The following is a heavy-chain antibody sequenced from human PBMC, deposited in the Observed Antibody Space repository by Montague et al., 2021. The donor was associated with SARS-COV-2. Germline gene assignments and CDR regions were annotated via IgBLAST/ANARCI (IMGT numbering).Heavy chain of an antibody. Sequence: SETLSLTCTVSGGSISSSSYYWGWIRQPPGKGLEWIGSIYYCGSTYYNPSLKSRVTISVDTSKNQFPLKLSSVTAADTAVYYCARDLGGVVVAAIKYYYYGMDAWGQGTPVTVSS. CDR1: GGSISSSSYY. D-gene: IGHD2-15*01. J-gene: IGHJ6*02. CDR2: IYYCGST. V-gene: IGHV4-39*06. CDR3: ARDLGGVVVAAIKYYYYGMDA.